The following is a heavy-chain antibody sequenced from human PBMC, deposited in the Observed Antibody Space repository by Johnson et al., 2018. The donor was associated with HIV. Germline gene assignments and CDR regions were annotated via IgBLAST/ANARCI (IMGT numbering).Heavy chain of an antibody. Sequence: VQVVESGGGVVQPGGSLRLSCAASGFTFSSYGMHWVRQAPGKGLQWVAFIRYDGSNKYYADSVKGRFTISRDNSKNTLYLQMNSLRAEDTAVYYCAKDQIPAAASRAFDIWGQGTVVTVS. CDR3: AKDQIPAAASRAFDI. D-gene: IGHD6-13*01. J-gene: IGHJ3*02. V-gene: IGHV3-30*02. CDR1: GFTFSSYG. CDR2: IRYDGSNK.